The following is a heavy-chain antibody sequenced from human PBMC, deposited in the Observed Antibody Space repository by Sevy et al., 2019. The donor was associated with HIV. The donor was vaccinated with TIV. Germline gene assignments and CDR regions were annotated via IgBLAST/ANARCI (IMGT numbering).Heavy chain of an antibody. CDR1: GGSISSYY. CDR3: AGDGGVGYCSSTSCLGWFDP. Sequence: SETLSLTCTVSGGSISSYYWSWIRQPAGKGLEWIGRIYTSGSTNYNPSLKSRVTMSVDTSKNQFSLKLSSVTAADTALYYCAGDGGVGYCSSTSCLGWFDPWGQGTLVTVSS. V-gene: IGHV4-4*07. D-gene: IGHD2-2*01. J-gene: IGHJ5*02. CDR2: IYTSGST.